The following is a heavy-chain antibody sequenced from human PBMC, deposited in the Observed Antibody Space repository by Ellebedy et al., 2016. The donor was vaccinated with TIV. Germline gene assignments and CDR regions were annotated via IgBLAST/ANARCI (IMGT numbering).Heavy chain of an antibody. CDR2: IFHTVNT. Sequence: MPSETLSLTCTVSSGSISSGGYSWSWLRQPPGKGLEWIGDIFHTVNTYYNSSLKSRVTMSVDTSRNQFSLKLNSVTAADTAMYFCATATGGWMAPHDFDIWGQGTPVTVSS. V-gene: IGHV4-30-2*01. D-gene: IGHD2-8*02. J-gene: IGHJ3*02. CDR1: SGSISSGGYS. CDR3: ATATGGWMAPHDFDI.